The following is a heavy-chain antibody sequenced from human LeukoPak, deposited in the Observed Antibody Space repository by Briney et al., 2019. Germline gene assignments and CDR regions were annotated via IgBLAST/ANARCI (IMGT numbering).Heavy chain of an antibody. D-gene: IGHD2-15*01. J-gene: IGHJ4*02. CDR2: IHSSGST. CDR1: GFTVSRNF. V-gene: IGHV3-66*04. CDR3: ARLGYCSGGSCYWFSFVFDY. Sequence: GGSLRHSCAASGFTVSRNFMSWVRQAPGKGLAWVSVIHSSGSTFYADSVRGRFTISRDNSKNTLYLQMNSLRAEDTAVYYCARLGYCSGGSCYWFSFVFDYWGQGTLVTVSS.